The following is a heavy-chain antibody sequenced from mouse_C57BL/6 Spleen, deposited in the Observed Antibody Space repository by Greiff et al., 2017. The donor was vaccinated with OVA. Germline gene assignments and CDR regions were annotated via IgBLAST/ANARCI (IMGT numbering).Heavy chain of an antibody. CDR2: IDPEDGDT. CDR3: TRYCGSSHYAMDY. D-gene: IGHD1-1*01. V-gene: IGHV14-1*01. CDR1: GFNIKDYY. J-gene: IGHJ4*01. Sequence: EVQLQQSGAELVRPGASVKLSCTASGFNIKDYYMHWVKQRPEQGLEWIGRIDPEDGDTEYAPKFQGKATMTADTSSNTAYLQLSSLTSEDTAVYYGTRYCGSSHYAMDYWGQGTSVTVSS.